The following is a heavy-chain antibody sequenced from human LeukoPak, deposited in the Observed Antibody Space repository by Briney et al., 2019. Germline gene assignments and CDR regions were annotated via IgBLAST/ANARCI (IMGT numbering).Heavy chain of an antibody. J-gene: IGHJ4*02. CDR1: GGTFSSYA. CDR2: IIPIFGTA. Sequence: ASVKVSCKASGGTFSSYAISWVRQAPGQGLEWMGGIIPIFGTANYAQKFQGRVTITADESTSTAYMELSSLRSEDTAVYYCARGRYYYDSKELDYWGQGTLVTVSS. V-gene: IGHV1-69*13. CDR3: ARGRYYYDSKELDY. D-gene: IGHD3-22*01.